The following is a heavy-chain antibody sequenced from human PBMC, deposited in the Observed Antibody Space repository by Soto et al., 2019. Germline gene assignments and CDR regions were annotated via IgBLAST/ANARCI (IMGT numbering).Heavy chain of an antibody. CDR2: IYYTGST. J-gene: IGHJ4*02. CDR1: GDSINNYY. D-gene: IGHD5-12*01. CDR3: AKYCRTAPEGYTLHY. V-gene: IGHV4-59*01. Sequence: PSETLSLTCTVSGDSINNYYWSWIRQPPGKTLEWIGYIYYTGSTTYNPSLESRVTMSVDASRNQFSLKLSSVNAADTAVYYCAKYCRTAPEGYTLHYCGRGTLVTLSS.